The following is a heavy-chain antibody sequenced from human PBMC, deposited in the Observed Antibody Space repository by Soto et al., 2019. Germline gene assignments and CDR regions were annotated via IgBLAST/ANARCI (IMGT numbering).Heavy chain of an antibody. Sequence: QVQLVQSGAEVKKPGSSVKVSCKASGGTFSSYTISWVRQAPGQGLEWMGRIIPILGIANYAQKFQGRVTITADKSTSTAYMELSSLRAEDTAVYYCARGRTDGSGGSCYASYFDYWGQGTLVTVSS. CDR3: ARGRTDGSGGSCYASYFDY. CDR1: GGTFSSYT. J-gene: IGHJ4*02. CDR2: IIPILGIA. D-gene: IGHD2-15*01. V-gene: IGHV1-69*02.